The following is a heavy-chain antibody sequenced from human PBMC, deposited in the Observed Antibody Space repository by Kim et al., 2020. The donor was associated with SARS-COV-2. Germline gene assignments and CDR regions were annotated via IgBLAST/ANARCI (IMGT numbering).Heavy chain of an antibody. CDR2: IYYSGTT. J-gene: IGHJ5*02. CDR3: YSGSYYNAAS. Sequence: SETLSLTCTVFGGSISSSSFYWGWIRQPPGKGLEWIGSIYYSGTTYYNPSLKSRLAISIDTASNHFSLKVNSVTAADTAVYYCYSGSYYNAASWGQGTLVTVSS. D-gene: IGHD3-10*01. CDR1: GGSISSSSFY. V-gene: IGHV4-39*07.